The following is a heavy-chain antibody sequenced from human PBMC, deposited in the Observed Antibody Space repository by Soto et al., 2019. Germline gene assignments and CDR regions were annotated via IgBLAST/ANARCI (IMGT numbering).Heavy chain of an antibody. Sequence: GCAVKVSCTVSGYPFIFYYMHWVRQAPGQGLEWMGWINPNSGGTKYVQKFQGWVTMTRDTSISTAYSELSRLRSEAMAVYYGARGPDDGYYFDDWGQGTLVTFSS. CDR2: INPNSGGT. V-gene: IGHV1-2*04. J-gene: IGHJ4*02. CDR1: GYPFIFYY. CDR3: ARGPDDGYYFDD. D-gene: IGHD6-25*01.